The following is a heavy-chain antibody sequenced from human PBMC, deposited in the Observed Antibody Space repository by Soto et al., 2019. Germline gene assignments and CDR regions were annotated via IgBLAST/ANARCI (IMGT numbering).Heavy chain of an antibody. CDR3: ATDQSSVTGTNFYYYYGMDV. Sequence: GSLMLSCASSGLTFSSYSRNLVRQAPGKGLEWVSSISSSSSYIYYADSVKGRFTISRDNAKNSLYLQMNSLRAEDTAVYYCATDQSSVTGTNFYYYYGMDVWGQGTKVTVYS. V-gene: IGHV3-21*01. D-gene: IGHD1-7*01. J-gene: IGHJ6*02. CDR2: ISSSSSYI. CDR1: GLTFSSYS.